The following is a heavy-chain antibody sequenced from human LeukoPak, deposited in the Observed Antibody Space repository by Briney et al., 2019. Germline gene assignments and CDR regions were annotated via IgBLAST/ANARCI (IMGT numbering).Heavy chain of an antibody. V-gene: IGHV1-24*01. D-gene: IGHD1-1*01. CDR1: GYALTELS. CDR3: ATGGDWNDVEYFDY. CDR2: FDPEDGET. Sequence: ASVKVSCKVSGYALTELSMHWVRQAPGKGLEWMGGFDPEDGETIYAQKFQGRVTMTEDTSTDTAYMELSSLRSEDTAVYYCATGGDWNDVEYFDYWGQGTLVTVSS. J-gene: IGHJ4*02.